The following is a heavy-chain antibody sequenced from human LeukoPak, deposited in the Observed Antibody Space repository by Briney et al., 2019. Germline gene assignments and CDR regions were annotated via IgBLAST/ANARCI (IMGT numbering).Heavy chain of an antibody. V-gene: IGHV4-34*01. D-gene: IGHD1-26*01. Sequence: SETLSLTCAVYGGSFSGYYWSWIRQPPGKGLEWIGEINHSGSTNYNPSLKSRVTISVDTSKNQFALKLSSVTAADTAVYYCARESGSHLDYWGQGTLVTVSS. CDR2: INHSGST. CDR1: GGSFSGYY. CDR3: ARESGSHLDY. J-gene: IGHJ4*02.